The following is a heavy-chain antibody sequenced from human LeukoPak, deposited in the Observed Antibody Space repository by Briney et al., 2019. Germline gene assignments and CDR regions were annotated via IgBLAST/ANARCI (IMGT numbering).Heavy chain of an antibody. J-gene: IGHJ6*04. D-gene: IGHD3-10*02. Sequence: PGGSLRLSCAASGFTFSSYEMNWVRQAPGKGLERVSYMSSSGSTIYYADSVKGRFTISRDNAKNSLYLQMNSLRAEDTAVYYCAELGITMIGGVWGKGTTVTISS. CDR2: MSSSGSTI. CDR1: GFTFSSYE. CDR3: AELGITMIGGV. V-gene: IGHV3-48*03.